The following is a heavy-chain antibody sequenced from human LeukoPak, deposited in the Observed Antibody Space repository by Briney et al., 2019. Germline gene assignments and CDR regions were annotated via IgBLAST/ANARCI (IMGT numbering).Heavy chain of an antibody. Sequence: GASVKVSCKASGGTFSSYAISWVRQAPGQGLEWMGRIIPILGIANYAQKFQGRVTITADKSTSTAYMELSSLRSEDTAVYYCARDGIDGRYYYYYMDVWGKGTTVTVSS. D-gene: IGHD1-1*01. CDR1: GGTFSSYA. V-gene: IGHV1-69*04. J-gene: IGHJ6*03. CDR3: ARDGIDGRYYYYYMDV. CDR2: IIPILGIA.